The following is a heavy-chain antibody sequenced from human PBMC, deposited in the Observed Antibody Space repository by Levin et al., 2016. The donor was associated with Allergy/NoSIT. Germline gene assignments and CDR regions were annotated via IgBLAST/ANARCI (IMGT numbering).Heavy chain of an antibody. J-gene: IGHJ6*03. V-gene: IGHV3-7*03. Sequence: VRQAPGKGLEWVANIKQDGSEKYYVDSVKGRFTISRDNAKNSLYLQMNSLRAEDTAVYYCARDIPKQLVYYYYMDVWGKGTTVTVSS. D-gene: IGHD6-6*01. CDR2: IKQDGSEK. CDR3: ARDIPKQLVYYYYMDV.